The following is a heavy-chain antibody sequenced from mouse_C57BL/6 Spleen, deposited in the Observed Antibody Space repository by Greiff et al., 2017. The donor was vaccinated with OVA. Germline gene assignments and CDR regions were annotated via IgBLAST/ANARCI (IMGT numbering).Heavy chain of an antibody. CDR1: GFTFSSYA. J-gene: IGHJ3*01. V-gene: IGHV5-9-1*02. D-gene: IGHD3-2*02. CDR2: ISSGGDYI. Sequence: EVQGVESGEGLVKPGGSLKLSCAASGFTFSSYAMSWVRQTPEKRLEWVAYISSGGDYIYYADTVKGRFTISRDNAGNTLYLQMSSLKSEDTAMYYCTRESRSGYWFAYWGQGTLVTVSA. CDR3: TRESRSGYWFAY.